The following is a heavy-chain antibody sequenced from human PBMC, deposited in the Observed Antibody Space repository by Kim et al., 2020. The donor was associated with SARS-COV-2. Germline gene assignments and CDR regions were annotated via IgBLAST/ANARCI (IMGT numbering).Heavy chain of an antibody. J-gene: IGHJ5*02. CDR1: GFTFSSYA. CDR3: AKAMIVVVILSFCMDWFDP. Sequence: GGSLRLSCAASGFTFSSYAMSWVRQAPGKGLEWVSAISGSGGSTYYADSVKGRFTISRDNSKNTLYLQMNSLRAEDTAVYYCAKAMIVVVILSFCMDWFDPWGQGTLVTVSS. CDR2: ISGSGGST. V-gene: IGHV3-23*01. D-gene: IGHD3-22*01.